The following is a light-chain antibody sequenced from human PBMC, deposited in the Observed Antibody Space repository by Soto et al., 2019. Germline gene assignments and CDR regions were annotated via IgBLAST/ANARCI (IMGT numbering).Light chain of an antibody. CDR2: DVN. V-gene: IGLV2-8*01. CDR3: NSYAGTKNLV. CDR1: SSDVGGHNY. Sequence: QSALTQPPSASGSPGQSVTISCTGTSSDVGGHNYVSWYQQHPGKAPKLIICDVNKRPSGVPDRFSGSKSGNTASLTVSGLQAEDEADYYCNSYAGTKNLVFGGGTKVTVL. J-gene: IGLJ2*01.